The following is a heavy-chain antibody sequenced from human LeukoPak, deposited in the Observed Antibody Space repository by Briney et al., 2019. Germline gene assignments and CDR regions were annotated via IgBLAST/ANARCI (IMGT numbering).Heavy chain of an antibody. V-gene: IGHV2-70*04. J-gene: IGHJ4*02. CDR3: ARIPPYSSGWYYYDY. CDR1: GFSLRTVGMR. D-gene: IGHD6-19*01. Sequence: SGPTLVKSTQTLTLTCTFSGFSLRTVGMRVSWIRQPPGKALEWLARIDWDDDKFYSTSLKTRLSISKDTSKNQVVLTMTNMDPVDTATYYCARIPPYSSGWYYYDYWGQGTLVTVSS. CDR2: IDWDDDK.